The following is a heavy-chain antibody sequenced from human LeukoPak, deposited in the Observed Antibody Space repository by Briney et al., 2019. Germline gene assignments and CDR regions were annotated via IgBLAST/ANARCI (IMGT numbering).Heavy chain of an antibody. CDR1: GGSFSGYY. Sequence: PSETLSLTCAVYGGSFSGYYWSWIRQPAGKGLEWIGRIYTSGSTNYNPSLKSRVTISVDTSKNQFSLKLSSVTAADTAVYYCARAFWGSGSSARWFDPWGQGTLVTVSS. V-gene: IGHV4-59*10. J-gene: IGHJ5*02. D-gene: IGHD3-10*01. CDR3: ARAFWGSGSSARWFDP. CDR2: IYTSGST.